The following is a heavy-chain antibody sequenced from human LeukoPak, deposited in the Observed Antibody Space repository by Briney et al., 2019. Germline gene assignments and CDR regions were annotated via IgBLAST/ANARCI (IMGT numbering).Heavy chain of an antibody. CDR3: ARGAVADLNYFDP. D-gene: IGHD4-11*01. J-gene: IGHJ5*02. CDR1: GYSISSGYY. V-gene: IGHV4-61*02. Sequence: SETLSLTCAVSGYSISSGYYWGWIRQTAGKGLEWIGRIYTSGSTNYNPSLKSRVTISVDKSKDQFSLKVNSVTAADTAVYYCARGAVADLNYFDPWGQGTLVIVSS. CDR2: IYTSGST.